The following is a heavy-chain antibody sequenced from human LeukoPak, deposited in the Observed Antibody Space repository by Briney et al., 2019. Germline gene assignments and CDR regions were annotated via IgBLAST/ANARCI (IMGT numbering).Heavy chain of an antibody. CDR3: ARAYNWNLDY. D-gene: IGHD1-20*01. J-gene: IGHJ4*02. CDR2: IHSGGST. V-gene: IGHV3-53*01. CDR1: GFTVNSNY. Sequence: SGGSLRLSCAASGFTVNSNYMSWVRQAPGKGLEWVSVIHSGGSTYYADSVKGRFTTSRDNSKNTLYLQMNSLRAEDTAVYSCARAYNWNLDYWGQGTLVTVSS.